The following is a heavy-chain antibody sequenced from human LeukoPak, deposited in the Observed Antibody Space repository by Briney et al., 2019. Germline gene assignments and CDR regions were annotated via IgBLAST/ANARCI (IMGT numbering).Heavy chain of an antibody. Sequence: GGSLRLSCAASEFTFISYAMSWVRQAPGKGLEWVSGISGSGSSTYYADSVKGRFTISRDNSKNTLYLQMNSLKAEDTAVYFCATHPGSFDHFDYWGQGTLVTVSS. CDR1: EFTFISYA. CDR2: ISGSGSST. J-gene: IGHJ4*02. CDR3: ATHPGSFDHFDY. D-gene: IGHD1-26*01. V-gene: IGHV3-23*01.